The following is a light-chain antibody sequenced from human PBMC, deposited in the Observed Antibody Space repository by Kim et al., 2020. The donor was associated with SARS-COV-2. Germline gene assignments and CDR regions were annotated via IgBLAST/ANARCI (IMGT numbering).Light chain of an antibody. V-gene: IGKV3-11*01. Sequence: EIVLTQSPVTLSLSPGARATLSCRASQSVRSYLAWYQQKPGQAPRLLIYDASTRATGIPARFSGSGSGTDFTLTISSLEPEDFAIYYCQQRSSWPTFGGGTKVDIK. J-gene: IGKJ4*01. CDR3: QQRSSWPT. CDR1: QSVRSY. CDR2: DAS.